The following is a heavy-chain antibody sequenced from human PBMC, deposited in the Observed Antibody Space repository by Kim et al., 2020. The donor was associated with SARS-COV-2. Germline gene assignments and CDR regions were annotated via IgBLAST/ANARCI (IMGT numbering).Heavy chain of an antibody. V-gene: IGHV3-23*01. CDR3: VKGRGYCSGGSCYTDY. CDR1: GFTFSSYA. CDR2: VSGSDGAT. Sequence: GGSLRLSCAASGFTFSSYAMSWVRQAPGKGLEWVSTVSGSDGATYYADSVKGRFTISRDNSKNTLYLQMNSLTAEDTAVYYCVKGRGYCSGGSCYTDYWGQGTLVTVSS. J-gene: IGHJ4*02. D-gene: IGHD2-15*01.